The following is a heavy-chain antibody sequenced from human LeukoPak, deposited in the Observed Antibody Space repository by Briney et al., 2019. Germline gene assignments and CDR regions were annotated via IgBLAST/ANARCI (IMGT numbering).Heavy chain of an antibody. CDR2: IKQDGSEK. CDR1: GFTFSSYW. D-gene: IGHD5-24*01. CDR3: ARDCLRWLQLKDY. Sequence: PGRSLRLSCAASGFTFSSYWMSWVRQAPGKGLEWVANIKQDGSEKYYVDSVKGRFTISRDNAKNSLYLQMNSLRAEDTAVYYCARDCLRWLQLKDYWGQGTLVTVSS. V-gene: IGHV3-7*03. J-gene: IGHJ4*02.